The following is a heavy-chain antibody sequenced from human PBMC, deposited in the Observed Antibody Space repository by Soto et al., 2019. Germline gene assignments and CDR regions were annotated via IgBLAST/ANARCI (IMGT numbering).Heavy chain of an antibody. D-gene: IGHD2-15*01. J-gene: IGHJ4*02. CDR2: INPSGGST. Sequence: ASVKVSCKASGYTFTSYYMHWVRQAPGQGLEWMGIINPSGGSTSYAQKFQGRVTMTRDTSTSTVYMELSSLRSEDTAVYYCARDHIVVVVAATSYYFDYWGQGTLVTVSS. CDR3: ARDHIVVVVAATSYYFDY. CDR1: GYTFTSYY. V-gene: IGHV1-46*01.